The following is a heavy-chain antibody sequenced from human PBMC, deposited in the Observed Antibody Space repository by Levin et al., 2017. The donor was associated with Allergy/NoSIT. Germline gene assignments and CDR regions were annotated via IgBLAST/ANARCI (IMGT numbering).Heavy chain of an antibody. CDR1: GYSFTSYW. D-gene: IGHD3-9*01. Sequence: GESLKISCKGSGYSFTSYWISWVRQMPGKGLEWMGRIDPSDSYTNYSPSFQGHVTISADKSISTAYLQWSSLKASDTAMYYCARLGSSYDILTGYYNPGAFDIWGQGTMVTVSS. J-gene: IGHJ3*02. CDR3: ARLGSSYDILTGYYNPGAFDI. CDR2: IDPSDSYT. V-gene: IGHV5-10-1*01.